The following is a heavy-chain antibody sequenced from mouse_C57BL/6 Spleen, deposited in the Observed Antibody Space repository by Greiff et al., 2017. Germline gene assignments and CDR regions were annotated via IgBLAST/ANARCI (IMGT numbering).Heavy chain of an antibody. D-gene: IGHD1-1*01. CDR2: IYPGDGDT. J-gene: IGHJ3*01. Sequence: VQLQQSGAELVKPGASVKISCKASGYAFSSYWMNWVKQRPGKGLEWIGQIYPGDGDTNYNGKLKGKATLTADKSSSTAYMQLSSLTSEDSAVYFCARSYYYGSSYGAWFAYWGQGTLVTVSA. CDR1: GYAFSSYW. V-gene: IGHV1-80*01. CDR3: ARSYYYGSSYGAWFAY.